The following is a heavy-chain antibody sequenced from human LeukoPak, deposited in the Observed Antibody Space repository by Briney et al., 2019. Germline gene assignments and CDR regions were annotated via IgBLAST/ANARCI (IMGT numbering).Heavy chain of an antibody. CDR3: ARDIVVPAATRWQDYYYMDV. J-gene: IGHJ6*03. Sequence: RASVKVSCKASGYTFTGYYMHWVRQAPGQGLEWMGGIIPIFGTANYAQKLQGRVTMTTDTSTSTAYMELRSLRSDDTAAYYCARDIVVPAATRWQDYYYMDVWGKGTTVTVSS. D-gene: IGHD2-2*01. V-gene: IGHV1-18*04. CDR1: GYTFTGYY. CDR2: IIPIFGTA.